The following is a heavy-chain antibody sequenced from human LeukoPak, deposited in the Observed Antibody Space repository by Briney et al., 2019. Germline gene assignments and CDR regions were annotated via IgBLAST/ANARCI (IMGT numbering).Heavy chain of an antibody. V-gene: IGHV4-39*01. CDR1: GGSISSSNYY. D-gene: IGHD3-22*01. CDR2: IYYSGST. Sequence: SETLSLTCTVSGGSISSSNYYWGWIRQPPGKGLEWIGSIYYSGSTYYNPSLKSRVTISVDTSKNQFSLKLSSVTAADTAVYYCARGQVNARSRFDPWGQGTLVTVSS. J-gene: IGHJ5*02. CDR3: ARGQVNARSRFDP.